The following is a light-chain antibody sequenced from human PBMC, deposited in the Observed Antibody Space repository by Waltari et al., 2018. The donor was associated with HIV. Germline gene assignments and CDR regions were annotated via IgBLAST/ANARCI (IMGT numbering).Light chain of an antibody. Sequence: YELTQPPSVSVAPGQTATITCGGDNIGYRSVHWYQQKAGQAPVLVFYDDTDRPSGIPERFSGSNSGNTATLTISRVEAGDEADYYCQVWASNSAYVVFGGRTKLTVL. V-gene: IGLV3-21*02. CDR2: DDT. CDR3: QVWASNSAYVV. CDR1: NIGYRS. J-gene: IGLJ2*01.